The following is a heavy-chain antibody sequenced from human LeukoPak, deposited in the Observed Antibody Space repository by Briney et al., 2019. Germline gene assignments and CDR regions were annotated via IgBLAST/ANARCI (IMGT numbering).Heavy chain of an antibody. CDR2: VSGGGSST. Sequence: EGSLRLSCVASGFTFSNYAMNWVRQAPGKGLEWVSGVSGGGSSTYYADSVKGRFTISRDNSKNMLYLQMNSLRAEDTAVYYCAKDLYTSRYACCFDYWGQGTLVTVSS. V-gene: IGHV3-23*01. CDR3: AKDLYTSRYACCFDY. CDR1: GFTFSNYA. J-gene: IGHJ4*02. D-gene: IGHD6-13*01.